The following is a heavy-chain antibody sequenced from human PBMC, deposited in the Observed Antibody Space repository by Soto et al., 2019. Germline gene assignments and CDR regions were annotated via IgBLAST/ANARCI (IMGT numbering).Heavy chain of an antibody. Sequence: SETLSLTCSVSGGSVSSDNYYWNWIRQPPGKGLEWIGYIYYSASTNYNPSLKSRFTISVDTSKNYFSLRLSSVTAADTALYFCARATTVTSSFFYYGLDVWGQGTTVTVSS. CDR1: GGSVSSDNYY. D-gene: IGHD4-17*01. J-gene: IGHJ6*02. CDR3: ARATTVTSSFFYYGLDV. CDR2: IYYSAST. V-gene: IGHV4-61*03.